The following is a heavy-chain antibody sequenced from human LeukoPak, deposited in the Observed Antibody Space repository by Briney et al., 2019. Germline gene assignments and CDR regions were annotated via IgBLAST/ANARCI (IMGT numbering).Heavy chain of an antibody. CDR3: ASSGSFRQQLVK. V-gene: IGHV4-59*01. CDR1: GGSINSYY. J-gene: IGHJ4*02. CDR2: IYYSGST. Sequence: SETLSLTCTVSGGSINSYYWSWIRQPPGKGLEWIGYIYYSGSTNYNPSLKSRVTISVDTSKNQFSLKMSSVTAADTAVYYCASSGSFRQQLVKWGQGTLVTVSS. D-gene: IGHD6-13*01.